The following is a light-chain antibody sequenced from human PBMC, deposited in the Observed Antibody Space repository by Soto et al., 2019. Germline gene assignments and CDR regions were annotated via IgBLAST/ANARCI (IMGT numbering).Light chain of an antibody. CDR3: QQRSNWPIT. CDR1: QNVRSY. Sequence: EIVLTQSPATLSLSPGERATLSCGASQNVRSYLAWYQQKPGQAPRLLIYVVSNRATGIPARFSGSGSGTDFTLTISSLEPEDFAVYYCQQRSNWPITFGQGTRLEIK. CDR2: VVS. J-gene: IGKJ5*01. V-gene: IGKV3-11*01.